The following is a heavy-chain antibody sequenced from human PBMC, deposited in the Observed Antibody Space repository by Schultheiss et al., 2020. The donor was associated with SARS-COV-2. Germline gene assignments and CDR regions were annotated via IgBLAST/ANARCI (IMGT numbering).Heavy chain of an antibody. CDR1: GGSISTSGYY. V-gene: IGHV4-31*03. J-gene: IGHJ4*02. CDR2: IYYSGST. D-gene: IGHD4-17*01. Sequence: SCTVSGGSISTSGYYWNWIRQLPGKGLEWIGYIYYSGSTYYNPSLKSRVIISADTSKNQFSLKLSSMTAADTALYYCARSTTTVTAVFDSWGQGTLVTVSS. CDR3: ARSTTTVTAVFDS.